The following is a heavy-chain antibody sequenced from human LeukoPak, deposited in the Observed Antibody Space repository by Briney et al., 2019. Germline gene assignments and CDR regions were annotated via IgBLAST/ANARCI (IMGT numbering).Heavy chain of an antibody. J-gene: IGHJ4*02. CDR2: INWNGGSA. D-gene: IGHD2-8*01. CDR3: ARGLMVGYPLFEY. CDR1: GFTFDDYD. Sequence: GGSLTLSCAASGFTFDDYDMSWVRQAPGQGLEWVSNINWNGGSATYADSVKGRFTISRDNAKNSLYLQMNSLRAEDTALYYCARGLMVGYPLFEYWGQGALVTVSS. V-gene: IGHV3-20*04.